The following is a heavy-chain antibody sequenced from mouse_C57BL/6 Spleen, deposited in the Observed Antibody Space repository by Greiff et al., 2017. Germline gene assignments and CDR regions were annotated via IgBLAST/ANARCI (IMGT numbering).Heavy chain of an antibody. Sequence: QVQLQQSGPELVKPGASVTLSCKASGYTFPSYDINWVQPMPGQGLEWIGWIYPRDGSTKYNEKFKGKATLTVDPSSSTAYMELHSLTSEDSAVYFCARRDEGFAYWGQGTLVTVSA. CDR3: ARRDEGFAY. J-gene: IGHJ3*01. V-gene: IGHV1-85*01. D-gene: IGHD3-3*01. CDR2: IYPRDGST. CDR1: GYTFPSYD.